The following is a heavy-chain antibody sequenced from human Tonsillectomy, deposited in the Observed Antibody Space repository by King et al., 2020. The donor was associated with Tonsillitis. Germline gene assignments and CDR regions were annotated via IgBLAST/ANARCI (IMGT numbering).Heavy chain of an antibody. D-gene: IGHD1-26*01. CDR2: MCSGVDYRGTL. V-gene: IGHV4-39*01. J-gene: IGHJ4*02. Sequence: QLQESGPGVVKPSETLSLTCTVSGGSISSSDHYWAWIRQAPGKGLEWIGYMCSGVDYRGTLFYNSSLKSRTTISGDTSENRFSLKLSSVTAADTAVYFCARYVSGSFDYWGQGALVTVSS. CDR3: ARYVSGSFDY. CDR1: GGSISSSDHY.